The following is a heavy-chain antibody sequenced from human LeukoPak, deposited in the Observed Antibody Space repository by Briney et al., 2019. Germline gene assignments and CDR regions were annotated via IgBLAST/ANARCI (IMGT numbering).Heavy chain of an antibody. V-gene: IGHV3-21*01. CDR2: ISSSSSYI. Sequence: PGGSLRLSCAASGFTFSSYSMNWVRQAPGKGLEWVSSISSSSSYIYYADLVKGRFTISRDNAKNSLYLQMNSLRAEDTAVYYCARDRQSLLYDYWGQGTLVTVSS. CDR3: ARDRQSLLYDY. CDR1: GFTFSSYS. D-gene: IGHD3-10*01. J-gene: IGHJ4*02.